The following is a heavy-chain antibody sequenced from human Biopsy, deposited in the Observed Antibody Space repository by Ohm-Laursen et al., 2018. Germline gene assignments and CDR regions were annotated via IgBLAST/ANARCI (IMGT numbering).Heavy chain of an antibody. Sequence: SDTLSLTWSVSGGSLSNYCWSWIRQPTGKGLEWIGRIYTSGSSNKNPSLMSRVTMSVDTSKRQFSLKVYSVTAADTAVYYCARDSRGGHLNTTLITGKNLDSWGQGILVTVSS. CDR3: ARDSRGGHLNTTLITGKNLDS. V-gene: IGHV4-4*07. J-gene: IGHJ4*02. CDR2: IYTSGSS. D-gene: IGHD3-16*01. CDR1: GGSLSNYC.